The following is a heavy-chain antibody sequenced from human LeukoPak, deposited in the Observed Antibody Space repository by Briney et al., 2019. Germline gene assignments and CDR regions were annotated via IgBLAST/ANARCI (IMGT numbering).Heavy chain of an antibody. CDR3: ARGSSSSFDY. J-gene: IGHJ4*02. CDR1: GYTFTSYD. Sequence: ASVKVSCKASGYTFTSYDMHWVRQAPGQGLEWMGIINPSGGSTSYAQKFQGRFTITRDTSTSTVYMEMSSLRSEDTAVYYCARGSSSSFDYWGQGTLVTVSS. D-gene: IGHD6-6*01. CDR2: INPSGGST. V-gene: IGHV1-46*01.